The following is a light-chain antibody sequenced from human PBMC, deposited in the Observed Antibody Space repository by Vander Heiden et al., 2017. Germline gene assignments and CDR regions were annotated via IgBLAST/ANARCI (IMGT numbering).Light chain of an antibody. CDR2: WAS. Sequence: DIVMTQSPDSLAVSRGERATLNCKSSQSVLYSSNNKNYLAWYQQKPGQPPKLLIYWASTRESGVPDRFSGSASATDFTLSISILHAEDVTVYYCQRYDTTRNTFGHGTKVDIK. J-gene: IGKJ3*01. CDR3: QRYDTTRNT. CDR1: QSVLYSSNNKNY. V-gene: IGKV4-1*01.